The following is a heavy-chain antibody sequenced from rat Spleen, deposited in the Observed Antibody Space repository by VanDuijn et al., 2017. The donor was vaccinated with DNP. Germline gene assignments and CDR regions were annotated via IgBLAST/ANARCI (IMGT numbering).Heavy chain of an antibody. V-gene: IGHV2-27*01. CDR3: ARSLATVVPTGAMDA. Sequence: QVQLKESGPGLVQPSQTLSLTCTVSGFSLTSYHVHWVRQPQGKGLEWMGRIQSGGSTDYNSTLKSRLYIRRDTPKSQVFLKMNSLQTEDTAIYFCARSLATVVPTGAMDAWGQGTSVTVSS. J-gene: IGHJ4*01. D-gene: IGHD1-3*01. CDR1: GFSLTSYH. CDR2: IQSGGST.